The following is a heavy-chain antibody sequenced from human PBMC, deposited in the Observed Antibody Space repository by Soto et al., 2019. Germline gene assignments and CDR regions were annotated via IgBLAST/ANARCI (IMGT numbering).Heavy chain of an antibody. CDR3: ARDPPGHYYYYGMDV. Sequence: GGSMGLSCAASGFTFRSYSMNWVRQAPGKGLEWVSYISSSSSTIYYADSVKGRFTISRDNAKNSLYLQMNSLRAEDTAVYYCARDPPGHYYYYGMDVWGQGTTVTVS. J-gene: IGHJ6*02. V-gene: IGHV3-48*01. CDR1: GFTFRSYS. CDR2: ISSSSSTI.